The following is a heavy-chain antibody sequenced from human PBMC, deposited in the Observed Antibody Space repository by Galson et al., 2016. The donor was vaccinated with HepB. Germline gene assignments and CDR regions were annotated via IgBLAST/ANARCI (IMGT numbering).Heavy chain of an antibody. V-gene: IGHV3-48*02. CDR2: IRSTGTTT. D-gene: IGHD2-21*01. Sequence: SLRLSCAASGFRLSSYSMNWVRQAPGKGLEWVSYIRSTGTTTHYADSVKGRFTISRDVAENSVYLQMNSPREEDTAVYYCARDPHSLDFWGQGTLVTVSS. J-gene: IGHJ4*02. CDR1: GFRLSSYS. CDR3: ARDPHSLDF.